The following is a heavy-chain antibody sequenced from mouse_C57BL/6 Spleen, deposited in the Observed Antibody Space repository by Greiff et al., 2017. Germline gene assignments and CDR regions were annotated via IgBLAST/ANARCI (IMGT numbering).Heavy chain of an antibody. V-gene: IGHV5-16*01. CDR2: INYDGSST. D-gene: IGHD2-1*01. Sequence: EVMLVESEGGLVQPGSSMKLSCTASGFTFSDYYMAWVRQVPEKGLEWVANINYDGSSTYYLDSLKSRFIISRDNAKNILYLQMSSLKSEDTATYYCARGYGNFDYWGQGTTLTVSS. CDR1: GFTFSDYY. CDR3: ARGYGNFDY. J-gene: IGHJ2*01.